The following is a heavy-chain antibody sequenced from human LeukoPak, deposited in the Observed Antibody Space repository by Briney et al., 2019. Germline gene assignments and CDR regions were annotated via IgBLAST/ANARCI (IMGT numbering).Heavy chain of an antibody. CDR3: AKDIVIMVRGFDY. Sequence: GGSLRLSCAASGFTFSTYAMTWVRQAPGKGLEWVSLISGTGGSTYYADSVKGRFTISRDNSKNTLYLQMNSLRAEDTAVYYCAKDIVIMVRGFDYWGQGTLVTVSS. CDR1: GFTFSTYA. J-gene: IGHJ4*02. CDR2: ISGTGGST. D-gene: IGHD3-10*01. V-gene: IGHV3-23*01.